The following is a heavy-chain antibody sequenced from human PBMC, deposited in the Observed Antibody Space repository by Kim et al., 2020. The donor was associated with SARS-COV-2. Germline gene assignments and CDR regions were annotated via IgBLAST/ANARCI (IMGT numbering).Heavy chain of an antibody. D-gene: IGHD2-21*02. V-gene: IGHV1-24*01. CDR2: FDPEDGET. J-gene: IGHJ5*02. CDR1: GYTLTELS. Sequence: ASVKVSCKVSGYTLTELSMHWLRQAPVKGLEWTGGFDPEDGETIYAQKFQGRVTMTEDTSTDTAYMELSSLRSEDTAVYYCATQMTGAYCGGDCWHRMNWFDPWGQGTLVTVSS. CDR3: ATQMTGAYCGGDCWHRMNWFDP.